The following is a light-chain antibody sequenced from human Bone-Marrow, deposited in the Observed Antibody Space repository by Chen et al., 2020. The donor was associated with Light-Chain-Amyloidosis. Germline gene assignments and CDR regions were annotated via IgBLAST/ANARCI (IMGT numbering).Light chain of an antibody. CDR2: DDS. Sequence: SYLLTQPSSVSVAPGQTATIACGGKNIGSKSVHWYQQTPGQAPLLVVYDDSERPSGIPERLSGSNSGNTATLTISRVEAGDEADYYCQVWDRSSDRPVFGGGTKLTVL. V-gene: IGLV3-21*02. CDR1: NIGSKS. CDR3: QVWDRSSDRPV. J-gene: IGLJ3*02.